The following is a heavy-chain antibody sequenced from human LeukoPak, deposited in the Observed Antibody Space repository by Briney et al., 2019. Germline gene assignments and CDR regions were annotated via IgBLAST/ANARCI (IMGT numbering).Heavy chain of an antibody. V-gene: IGHV3-23*01. J-gene: IGHJ4*02. CDR3: AKLVVVVAATRLYYFDY. CDR1: GFTFSSYA. CDR2: ISGSGGST. Sequence: GGSLRLSCAASGFTFSSYAMSWVRQAPGKGLEWVSAISGSGGSTYYADSVKGRFTISRDNSKNTLYLQMNSLRAEGTAVYYCAKLVVVVAATRLYYFDYWGQGTLVTVSS. D-gene: IGHD2-15*01.